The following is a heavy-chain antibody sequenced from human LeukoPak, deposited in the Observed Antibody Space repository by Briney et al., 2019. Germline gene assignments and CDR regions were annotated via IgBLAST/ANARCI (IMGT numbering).Heavy chain of an antibody. CDR2: IGRSDSSI. CDR1: GFTLSSYE. Sequence: GGSLRLSCAASGFTLSSYEMNWVRQPPGKGLEWVSYIGRSDSSIYYPDSVKGRFTISRDNAKNSLYLQMNSLRAEDTAVYYCARGGSSFGCWGQGTLVTVSS. V-gene: IGHV3-48*03. CDR3: ARGGSSFGC. D-gene: IGHD1-26*01. J-gene: IGHJ4*02.